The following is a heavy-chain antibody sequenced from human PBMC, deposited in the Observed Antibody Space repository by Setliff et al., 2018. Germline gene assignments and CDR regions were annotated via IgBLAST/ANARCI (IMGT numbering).Heavy chain of an antibody. J-gene: IGHJ5*02. V-gene: IGHV4-39*07. CDR1: GGSISSMSYY. Sequence: SETLSLTCTVSGGSISSMSYYWGWIRRPPGKGLEWIGSIYHSGSSYYNSSLKSRVTISVDTSKNQFSLKMTSVTAADTAIYYCARGSTGIYDPWGQGIPVTVSS. CDR3: ARGSTGIYDP. CDR2: IYHSGSS. D-gene: IGHD1-1*01.